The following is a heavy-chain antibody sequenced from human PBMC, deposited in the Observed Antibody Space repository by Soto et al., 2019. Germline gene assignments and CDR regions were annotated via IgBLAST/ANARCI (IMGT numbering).Heavy chain of an antibody. CDR3: ARDPSYSSFLPTDY. CDR1: GFTFSSYS. V-gene: IGHV3-48*04. D-gene: IGHD6-6*01. CDR2: ISSSSSTI. Sequence: GGSLRLSCAASGFTFSSYSMNWVRQAPGKGLEWVSYISSSSSTIYYADSVKGRFTISRDNAKNSLYLQMNSLRAEDTAVYYCARDPSYSSFLPTDYWGQGTLVTVSS. J-gene: IGHJ4*02.